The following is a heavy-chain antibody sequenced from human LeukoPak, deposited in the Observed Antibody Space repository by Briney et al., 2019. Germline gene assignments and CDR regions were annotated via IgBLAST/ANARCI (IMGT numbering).Heavy chain of an antibody. V-gene: IGHV4-59*08. D-gene: IGHD1-26*01. CDR2: ISDGGVT. J-gene: IGHJ4*02. CDR3: ARHGGTLDYFDY. Sequence: SETLSLTCNVSGGSISTYYWSWIRQPPGKGLEWIGYISDGGVTSYNPSLKGRVTISVDSPKNRFSLKLTSLTAVDTALYYCARHGGTLDYFDYWGPGSLVTVSS. CDR1: GGSISTYY.